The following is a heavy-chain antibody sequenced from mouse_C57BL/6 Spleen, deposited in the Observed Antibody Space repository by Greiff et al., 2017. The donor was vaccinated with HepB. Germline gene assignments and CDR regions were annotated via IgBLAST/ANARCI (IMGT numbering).Heavy chain of an antibody. CDR2: INSDGGST. Sequence: EVKLVESGGGLVQPGESLKLSCESNEYEFPSHDMSWVRKTPEKRLELVAAINSDGGSTYYPDTMERRFIISRDNTKQTLYLQMSSLRSEDTALYYCARGGDYGDWFAYWGQGTLVTVSA. CDR1: EYEFPSHD. CDR3: ARGGDYGDWFAY. V-gene: IGHV5-2*01. D-gene: IGHD2-4*01. J-gene: IGHJ3*01.